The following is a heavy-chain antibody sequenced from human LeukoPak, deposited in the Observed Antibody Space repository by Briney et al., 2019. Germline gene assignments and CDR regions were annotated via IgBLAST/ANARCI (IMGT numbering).Heavy chain of an antibody. CDR1: GFTFSGYW. CDR3: ARLGCVRACPHGALIW. D-gene: IGHD2-8*01. Sequence: GGSLRLSCAASGFTFSGYWMSWVRQAPGKGLEWVATVTQDGSEKYYVDSVKGRFTISRDNAKSSLFLQMNSLRAEDTAVYYCARLGCVRACPHGALIWWGQGTLVTVSS. V-gene: IGHV3-7*03. J-gene: IGHJ4*02. CDR2: VTQDGSEK.